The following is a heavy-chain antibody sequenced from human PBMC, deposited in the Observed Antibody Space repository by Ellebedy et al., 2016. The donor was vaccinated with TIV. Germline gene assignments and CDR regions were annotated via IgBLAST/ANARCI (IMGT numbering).Heavy chain of an antibody. J-gene: IGHJ3*02. Sequence: GGSLRLXXAASGFTFDDYAMSWVRQAPGKGLEWVSAISGSGGSTYYADSVKGRFTISRDNSKNTLYLQMNSLRAEDTAVYYCARDRYCSSTSCRPAAFDIWGQGTMVTVSS. CDR2: ISGSGGST. V-gene: IGHV3-23*01. D-gene: IGHD2-2*01. CDR1: GFTFDDYA. CDR3: ARDRYCSSTSCRPAAFDI.